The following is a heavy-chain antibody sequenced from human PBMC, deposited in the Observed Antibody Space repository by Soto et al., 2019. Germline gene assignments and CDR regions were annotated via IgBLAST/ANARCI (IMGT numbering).Heavy chain of an antibody. CDR2: ISAYNGNT. CDR3: ARDNRHYYESSGYDLGTQRFDY. V-gene: IGHV1-18*01. CDR1: GYTFTSYG. J-gene: IGHJ4*02. D-gene: IGHD3-22*01. Sequence: ASVKVSCKASGYTFTSYGISWVRQAPGQGLEWMGWISAYNGNTNYAQKLQGRVTMTTDTSTSTAYMELRSLRSDDTAVYYCARDNRHYYESSGYDLGTQRFDYWGQGTLVTVSS.